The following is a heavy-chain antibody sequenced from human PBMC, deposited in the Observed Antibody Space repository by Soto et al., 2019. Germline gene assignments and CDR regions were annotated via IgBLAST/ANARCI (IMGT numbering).Heavy chain of an antibody. V-gene: IGHV2-5*02. Sequence: QITLKESGPTLVNPTQTLTLTCTFSGFSLSTSGVGVGWIRQPPGKALEWLALIYWDDDKRYSPSLKSRFTITKDPSKVQVVLTRTNMDPVDTATYYCAHTGRWLRFFDYWGQGTLVTVAS. CDR2: IYWDDDK. CDR1: GFSLSTSGVG. J-gene: IGHJ4*02. D-gene: IGHD5-12*01. CDR3: AHTGRWLRFFDY.